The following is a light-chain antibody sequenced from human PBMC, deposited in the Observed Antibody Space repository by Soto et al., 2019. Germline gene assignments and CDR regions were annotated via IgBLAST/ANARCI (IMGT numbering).Light chain of an antibody. J-gene: IGKJ1*01. V-gene: IGKV3D-20*02. CDR1: QSFSSSY. CDR3: QHRSNCPSWT. Sequence: IVLTQSAGTLSLSPGERATLSCRASQSFSSSYLAWYQQKPGQAPRLIIYDASNSATGIPDRFSGSRSGTAFTLIISSLETEDLAVYDCQHRSNCPSWTFGAGTKVDI. CDR2: DAS.